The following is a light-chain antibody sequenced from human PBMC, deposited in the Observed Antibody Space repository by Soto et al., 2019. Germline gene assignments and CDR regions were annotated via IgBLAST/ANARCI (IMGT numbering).Light chain of an antibody. CDR3: ATWDDSLNRVV. CDR2: NDN. CDR1: SSNIGSNT. Sequence: QSVLTQPPSASGTPGQRVTISCSGSSSNIGSNTVNWYQQFPGTAPKLLIYNDNERPSGVPDRFSGSKSGTSASLAISGLQSEDEADYYCATWDDSLNRVVFGGGTKVTVL. V-gene: IGLV1-44*01. J-gene: IGLJ2*01.